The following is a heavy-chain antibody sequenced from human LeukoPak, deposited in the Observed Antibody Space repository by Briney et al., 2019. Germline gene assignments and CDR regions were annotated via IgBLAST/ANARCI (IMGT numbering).Heavy chain of an antibody. J-gene: IGHJ4*02. Sequence: GGSLRLSCAASGFTFSSYGMHWVRQAPGKGLEWVSAISGSGGSTYYADSVKGRFTISRDNSKNTLYLQMNSLRAEDTAVYYCAKGTLEPKYYYDSSGYYLVYWGQGTLVTVSS. D-gene: IGHD3-22*01. CDR3: AKGTLEPKYYYDSSGYYLVY. CDR1: GFTFSSYG. V-gene: IGHV3-23*01. CDR2: ISGSGGST.